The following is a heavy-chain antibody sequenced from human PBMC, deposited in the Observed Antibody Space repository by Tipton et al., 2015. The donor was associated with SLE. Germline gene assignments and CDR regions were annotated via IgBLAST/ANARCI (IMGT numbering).Heavy chain of an antibody. CDR1: GGSFSGYY. V-gene: IGHV4-34*01. D-gene: IGHD6-19*01. J-gene: IGHJ6*03. CDR3: ARAPASPQWLVRGYYYYYMDV. Sequence: TLSLTCAVYGGSFSGYYWSWIRQPPGKGLEWIGEINHSGSTNYNPSLKSRVTISVDTSKKQFSLKLSSVTAADTAVYYCARAPASPQWLVRGYYYYYMDVWGKGTTVTVSS. CDR2: INHSGST.